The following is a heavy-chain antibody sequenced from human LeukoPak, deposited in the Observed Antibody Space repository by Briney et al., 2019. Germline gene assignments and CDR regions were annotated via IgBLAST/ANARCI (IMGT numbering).Heavy chain of an antibody. CDR3: ARRKGYSKGAWDY. CDR1: GGSISTSNYY. J-gene: IGHJ4*02. D-gene: IGHD6-13*01. V-gene: IGHV4-39*07. CDR2: IFYSGST. Sequence: SETLSLTCTVSGGSISTSNYYWGWIRQPPGKGLEWIGNIFYSGSTNYNPSLKSRVTISVDTSKNQFSLKLSSVTAADTAVYYCARRKGYSKGAWDYWGQGTLVTVSS.